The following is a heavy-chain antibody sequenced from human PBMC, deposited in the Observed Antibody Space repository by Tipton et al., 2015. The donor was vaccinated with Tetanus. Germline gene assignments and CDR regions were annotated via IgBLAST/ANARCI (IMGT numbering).Heavy chain of an antibody. CDR3: ARYVATCTIGY. D-gene: IGHD2-2*01. Sequence: SLRLSCTASGFTFSDHYMAWIRQAPGKGLEWISYISGSGSSIFHADSVKGRFSISRDNAKNALYLQMNSLTAEDTAVYYCARYVATCTIGYWGQGSLVTVSS. CDR1: GFTFSDHY. V-gene: IGHV3-11*01. CDR2: ISGSGSSI. J-gene: IGHJ4*02.